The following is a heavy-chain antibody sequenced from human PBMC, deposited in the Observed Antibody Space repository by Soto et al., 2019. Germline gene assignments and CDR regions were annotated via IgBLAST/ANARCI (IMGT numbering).Heavy chain of an antibody. Sequence: PSQTLSLTCAISGDSVSSNIAAWNWIRQSPSRGLEWLGRTYYRSKWYNDYEVSVKSRITINPDTSKNQFSLQLNSVTPEDTAVYYCARDSGSSLIANWFDPWGQGTLVTVSS. CDR1: GDSVSSNIAA. CDR2: TYYRSKWYN. J-gene: IGHJ5*02. CDR3: ARDSGSSLIANWFDP. V-gene: IGHV6-1*01. D-gene: IGHD6-13*01.